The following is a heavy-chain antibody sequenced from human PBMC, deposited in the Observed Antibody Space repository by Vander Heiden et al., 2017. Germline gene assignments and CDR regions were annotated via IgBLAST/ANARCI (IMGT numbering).Heavy chain of an antibody. Sequence: QLQLQESGPGLVQPSETLSLTCTVSGGSISSSSYYWGWIRQPPGKGLEWIGSIYYSGSTYYNPSLKSRVTISVDTSKNQFSLKLSSVTAADTAVYYCARPELRGYRIWGQGTLVTVSS. J-gene: IGHJ4*02. CDR1: GGSISSSSYY. CDR3: ARPELRGYRI. D-gene: IGHD5-18*01. V-gene: IGHV4-39*01. CDR2: IYYSGST.